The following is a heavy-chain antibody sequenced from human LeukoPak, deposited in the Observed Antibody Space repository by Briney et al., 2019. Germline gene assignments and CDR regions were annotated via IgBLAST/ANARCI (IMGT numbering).Heavy chain of an antibody. CDR1: GGSFSGYY. J-gene: IGHJ4*02. CDR3: ARSRDGYNYIGDY. CDR2: INSGIGII. D-gene: IGHD5-24*01. V-gene: IGHV3-11*04. Sequence: LSLTCAVYGGSFSGYYWSRIRQPPGKGLEWLSYINSGIGIIHYADSVKGRFTISRDNAKNTLYLQMNSLRAEDTAVYYCARSRDGYNYIGDYWGQGTLVTVSS.